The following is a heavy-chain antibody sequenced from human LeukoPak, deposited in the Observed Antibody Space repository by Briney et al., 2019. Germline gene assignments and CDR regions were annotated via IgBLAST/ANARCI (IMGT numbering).Heavy chain of an antibody. D-gene: IGHD1-26*01. CDR3: AREESIGSYQFLHDY. CDR1: GYTFTSYG. J-gene: IGHJ4*02. Sequence: ASVKVSCKASGYTFTSYGISWVRQAPGQGLEWMGWISAYNGNTNYAQKLQGRVTMATDTSTSTAYMELRSLTSDDTAVYYCAREESIGSYQFLHDYWGQGTLVTVSS. CDR2: ISAYNGNT. V-gene: IGHV1-18*01.